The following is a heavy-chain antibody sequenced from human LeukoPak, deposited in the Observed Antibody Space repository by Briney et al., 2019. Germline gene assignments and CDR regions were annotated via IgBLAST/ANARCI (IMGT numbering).Heavy chain of an antibody. J-gene: IGHJ3*02. Sequence: GGSLRLSCAASGLIFSSNYMSWVRQAPGKGLEWVSVIYGSGTTYYADSVKGRFTISRDNSKNTLYLQMNSLRAEDTAVYYCAKATMDAFDIWGQGTMVTVSS. CDR3: AKATMDAFDI. V-gene: IGHV3-66*01. D-gene: IGHD4/OR15-4a*01. CDR1: GLIFSSNY. CDR2: IYGSGTT.